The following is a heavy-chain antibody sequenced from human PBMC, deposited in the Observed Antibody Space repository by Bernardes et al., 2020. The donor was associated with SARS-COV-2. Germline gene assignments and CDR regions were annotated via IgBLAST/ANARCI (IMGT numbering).Heavy chain of an antibody. CDR1: GFTFSSYG. J-gene: IGHJ4*02. CDR2: IWYDGSNK. Sequence: GGSLRLSCAASGFTFSSYGMHWVRQAPGKGLEWVAVIWYDGSNKYYADSVKGRFTISRDNSKNTLYLQMNSLRAEDTAVYYCARGKWFGDFAPGDYFDYWGQGTLVTVSS. CDR3: ARGKWFGDFAPGDYFDY. V-gene: IGHV3-33*01. D-gene: IGHD3-10*01.